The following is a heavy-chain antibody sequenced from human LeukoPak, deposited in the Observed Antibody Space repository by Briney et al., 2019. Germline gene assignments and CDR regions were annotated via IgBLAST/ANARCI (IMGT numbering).Heavy chain of an antibody. CDR1: GYSFTSYW. Sequence: PGESLKISCRGSGYSFTSYWIGWVRQMPGKGLEWMGIIYPGDSDTRYSPSFQGQVTISADKSISTAYLQWSSLKASDTAMYYCASVGIAVSNARDYWGQGTLVTVSS. D-gene: IGHD6-19*01. J-gene: IGHJ4*02. V-gene: IGHV5-51*01. CDR2: IYPGDSDT. CDR3: ASVGIAVSNARDY.